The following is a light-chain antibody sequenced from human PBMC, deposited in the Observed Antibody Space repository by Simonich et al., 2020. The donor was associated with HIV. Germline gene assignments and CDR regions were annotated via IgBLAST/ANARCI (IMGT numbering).Light chain of an antibody. Sequence: DIQMTQSPSTLSASVGDRVTITCQASQSISNWLAWYQQKPGKAPKVLIYKASSLESGVPSRFSGSGSGTEFTLTISSLQPDDFATYFCQQYSNYSRTFGQGTKVDIK. CDR1: QSISNW. CDR3: QQYSNYSRT. V-gene: IGKV1-5*03. J-gene: IGKJ1*01. CDR2: KAS.